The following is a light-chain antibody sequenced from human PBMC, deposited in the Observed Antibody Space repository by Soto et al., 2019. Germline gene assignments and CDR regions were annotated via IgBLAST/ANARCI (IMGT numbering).Light chain of an antibody. Sequence: PMTQSPASLSVSLGDRVTIACRASQGLNNYIAWYQQKPGKVPSLLIYATSSMHTGIPSRFSGSGSGTDFTLTISRLETEDFAAFYCQQYSTSAFTFGQGTRLEI. CDR3: QQYSTSAFT. J-gene: IGKJ5*01. V-gene: IGKV1-27*01. CDR2: ATS. CDR1: QGLNNY.